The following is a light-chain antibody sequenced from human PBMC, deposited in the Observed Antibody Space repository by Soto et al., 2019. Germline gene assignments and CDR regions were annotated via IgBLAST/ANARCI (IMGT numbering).Light chain of an antibody. CDR3: AAWDDSLNGWV. V-gene: IGLV1-44*01. Sequence: QAVVTQPPSASGTPGQRVTISCSGSSSNIGSNTVNWYQQLPGTAPKLLIYSNNQRPSGVPNRFSGSTSGTSASLAISGLQSEDEADYYCAAWDDSLNGWVFGGGTKLTVL. CDR2: SNN. CDR1: SSNIGSNT. J-gene: IGLJ3*02.